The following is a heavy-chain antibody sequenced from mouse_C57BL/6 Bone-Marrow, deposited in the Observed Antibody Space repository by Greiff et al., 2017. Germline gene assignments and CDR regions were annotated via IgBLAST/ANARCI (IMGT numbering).Heavy chain of an antibody. D-gene: IGHD1-1*01. CDR1: GYTFTSYW. J-gene: IGHJ3*01. V-gene: IGHV1-61*01. CDR2: IYPSDSET. CDR3: ARQLYYYGSSH. Sequence: QVQLQQPGAELVRPGSSVKLSCKASGYTFTSYWMAWVKQRPGQGLEWIGNIYPSDSETHYNQKFKDKATLTVDKSSSTAYMQLSSLTSEDSAVYYCARQLYYYGSSHWGQGTLVTVSA.